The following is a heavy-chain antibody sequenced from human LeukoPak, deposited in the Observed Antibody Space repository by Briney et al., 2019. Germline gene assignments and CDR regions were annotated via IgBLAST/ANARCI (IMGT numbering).Heavy chain of an antibody. D-gene: IGHD1-1*01. CDR2: INSDESNR. J-gene: IGHJ4*02. V-gene: IGHV3-74*01. CDR1: GFTFSSYW. Sequence: GGSLRLSCAASGFTFSSYWMYWVRQGPGTGLVWVSRINSDESNRSYADSVRGRFTISRDNAKNTLYLQMNSLRAEDMAVYYCIGGAYNSFDYWGQGTLVTVSS. CDR3: IGGAYNSFDY.